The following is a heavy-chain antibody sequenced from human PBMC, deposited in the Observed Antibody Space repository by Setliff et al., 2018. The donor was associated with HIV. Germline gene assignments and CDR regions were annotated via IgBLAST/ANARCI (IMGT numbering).Heavy chain of an antibody. CDR2: ISWNSGTK. CDR3: VSSRSDFDY. V-gene: IGHV3-20*04. Sequence: PGGSLRLSCAASGFIFTDYWMSWVRQAPGKGLEWVSGISWNSGTKGYADSVKGRFTISRDDAKNTLYLQMSSLRAEDTAVYYCVSSRSDFDYWGQGTLVTVSS. CDR1: GFIFTDYW. J-gene: IGHJ4*02. D-gene: IGHD6-13*01.